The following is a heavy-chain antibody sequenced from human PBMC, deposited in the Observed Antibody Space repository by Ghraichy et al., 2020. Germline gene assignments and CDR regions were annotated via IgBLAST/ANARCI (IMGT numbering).Heavy chain of an antibody. Sequence: SETPSLTCTVSGASISSYYWTWIRQPAGKGLEWIGRTYFTDSPSYNPSLKSRITMSVDTSKKQISLRLRSVTAADTAVYYCASAGIAIPFGLDVWGPGTTVTVSS. J-gene: IGHJ6*02. V-gene: IGHV4-4*07. CDR2: TYFTDSP. CDR1: GASISSYY. CDR3: ASAGIAIPFGLDV. D-gene: IGHD3-9*01.